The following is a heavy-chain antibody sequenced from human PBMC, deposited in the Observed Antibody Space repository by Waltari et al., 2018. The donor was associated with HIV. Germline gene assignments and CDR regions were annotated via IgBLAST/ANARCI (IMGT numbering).Heavy chain of an antibody. J-gene: IGHJ4*02. CDR2: IKRKADGETT. V-gene: IGHV3-15*01. CDR3: TADTYDSSGYTHDY. Sequence: EAQLVESGGGLVKPGGSLRLSCAASGFPFNNAWMSWVRQAPGKGLEWVGRIKRKADGETTDYAAPVKGRVTISRDDSKSTLYLQMNSLKTEDTAVYYCTADTYDSSGYTHDYWGQGTLVTVSS. CDR1: GFPFNNAW. D-gene: IGHD3-22*01.